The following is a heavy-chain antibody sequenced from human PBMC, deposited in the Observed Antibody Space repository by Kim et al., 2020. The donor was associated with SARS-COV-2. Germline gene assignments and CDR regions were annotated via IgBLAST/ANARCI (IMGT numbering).Heavy chain of an antibody. CDR3: AREVDSSSSSHFDY. J-gene: IGHJ4*02. V-gene: IGHV3-53*01. D-gene: IGHD6-6*01. CDR2: IYSGGST. Sequence: GGSLRLSCAASGFTVSSNYMSWVRQAPGKGLEWVSVIYSGGSTYYADSVKGRFTISRDNSKNTLYLQMNSLRAEDTAVYYCAREVDSSSSSHFDYWGQGTLVTVSS. CDR1: GFTVSSNY.